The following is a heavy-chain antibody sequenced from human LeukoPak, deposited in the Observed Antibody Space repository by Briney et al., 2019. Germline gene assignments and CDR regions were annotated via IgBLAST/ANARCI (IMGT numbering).Heavy chain of an antibody. CDR1: GFTFSSYA. Sequence: GGSLRLSCAASGFTFSSYAMSWVRQAPGKGLEWVSAISGSGGSTYYADSVKGRFTISRDNSKNTLYLQMNSLRAEDTAVYYCEKDYSGTTKLLFDYWGQGTLVTVSS. V-gene: IGHV3-23*01. D-gene: IGHD6-13*01. CDR2: ISGSGGST. J-gene: IGHJ4*02. CDR3: EKDYSGTTKLLFDY.